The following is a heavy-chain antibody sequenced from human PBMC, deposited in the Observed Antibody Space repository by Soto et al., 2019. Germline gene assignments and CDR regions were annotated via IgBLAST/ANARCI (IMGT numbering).Heavy chain of an antibody. CDR3: VRSFSFDWLLFTLDY. CDR2: IKEDGSEE. J-gene: IGHJ4*02. Sequence: QLVESGGGLVQPGGSLRLSCATSGCTFNTYWMTWVRQAPGKGLEWVANIKEDGSEENYVDSVKVRFTISRDNGKNSLFLQMNRLRREDSAVYYCVRSFSFDWLLFTLDYWGQGTLVSVSS. CDR1: GCTFNTYW. D-gene: IGHD3-9*01. V-gene: IGHV3-7*01.